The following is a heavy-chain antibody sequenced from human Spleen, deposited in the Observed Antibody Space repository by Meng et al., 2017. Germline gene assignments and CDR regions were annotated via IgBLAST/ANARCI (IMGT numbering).Heavy chain of an antibody. CDR3: ARASGYGSSWFVY. CDR1: GYTFTGYY. J-gene: IGHJ4*02. V-gene: IGHV1-2*02. Sequence: ASVKVSCKASGYTFTGYYMHWVRQAPGQGLVWMGWINPNSGGTNYAQKFQGRVTMTRDTSNSTAYMDLSRLRSDDTAVYYCARASGYGSSWFVYWGQGTLVTVSS. CDR2: INPNSGGT. D-gene: IGHD6-13*01.